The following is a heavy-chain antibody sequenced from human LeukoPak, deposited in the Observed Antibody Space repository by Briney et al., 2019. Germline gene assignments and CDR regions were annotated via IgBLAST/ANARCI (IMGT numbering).Heavy chain of an antibody. CDR2: INHRGST. CDR1: GGYFSGYY. D-gene: IGHD3-22*01. CDR3: ARGDNSGYRI. Sequence: NSSETLSLTRAVYGGYFSGYYWSWIRQPPGKGPEWIGEINHRGSTNYNPSLKSRVTISVDTSKSQFSLKLSSVTAADTAVYYCARGDNSGYRIWGQGTMVTVSS. J-gene: IGHJ3*02. V-gene: IGHV4-34*01.